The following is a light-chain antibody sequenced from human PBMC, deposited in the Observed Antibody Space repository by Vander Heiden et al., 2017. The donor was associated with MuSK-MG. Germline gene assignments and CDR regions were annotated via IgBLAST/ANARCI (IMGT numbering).Light chain of an antibody. Sequence: DSVMTQSPRSLPVTPGEPASISCRSSQSLLHSNGYNYLDWYLQKPGQSPQLLIYLGSNRASGVPDRFSGSGSGTDFTLKISRVEAEDVGVYFCMQALQTPITFGHGTRLEIK. CDR2: LGS. CDR3: MQALQTPIT. J-gene: IGKJ5*01. V-gene: IGKV2-28*01. CDR1: QSLLHSNGYNY.